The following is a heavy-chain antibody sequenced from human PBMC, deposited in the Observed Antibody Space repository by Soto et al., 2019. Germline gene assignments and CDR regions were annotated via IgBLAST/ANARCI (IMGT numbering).Heavy chain of an antibody. CDR2: ISYDGSNQ. J-gene: IGHJ4*02. Sequence: QVQLVESGGGVVQPGRSLRLSCAASGFTFSSYGMHWVRQAPGKGLEWVAIISYDGSNQYYADSVKGRFTISRDNSKNTLFLQMNSLRPEDTAVYYCAKALGELSPESYDHWGQGILVTVYS. D-gene: IGHD3-16*02. V-gene: IGHV3-30*18. CDR3: AKALGELSPESYDH. CDR1: GFTFSSYG.